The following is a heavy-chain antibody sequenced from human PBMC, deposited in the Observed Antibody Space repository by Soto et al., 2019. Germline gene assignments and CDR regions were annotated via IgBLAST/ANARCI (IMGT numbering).Heavy chain of an antibody. CDR2: VHYSGTT. J-gene: IGHJ4*02. CDR3: ARRWSGNDY. Sequence: QVHLQESGPGLVKPSETLSLTCTVSGGSISIYYWNWIRQPPGKGLEWIGYVHYSGTTSYNPSVESRVTISLDTSNNQVSLRLTSVSAADTAVYYCARRWSGNDYWGQGTLVTVSS. CDR1: GGSISIYY. V-gene: IGHV4-59*01. D-gene: IGHD3-10*01.